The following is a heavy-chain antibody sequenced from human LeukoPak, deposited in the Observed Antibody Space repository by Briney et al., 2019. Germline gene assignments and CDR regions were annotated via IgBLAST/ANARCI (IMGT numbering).Heavy chain of an antibody. V-gene: IGHV3-30*02. D-gene: IGHD3-3*01. Sequence: GGSLRLSCAASGFTFSSYGMHWVRQAPGKGLEWVAVIWYDGSNKYYADSVKGRFTISRDNSKNTLYLQMNSLRAEDTAVYYCANSRFSHYDFWSGGYWGQGTLVTVSS. CDR1: GFTFSSYG. CDR3: ANSRFSHYDFWSGGY. J-gene: IGHJ4*02. CDR2: IWYDGSNK.